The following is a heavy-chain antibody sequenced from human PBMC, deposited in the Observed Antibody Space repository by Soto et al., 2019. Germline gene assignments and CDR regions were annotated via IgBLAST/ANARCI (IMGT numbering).Heavy chain of an antibody. D-gene: IGHD3-10*01. Sequence: QVQLQESGPGLVKPSQTLSLTCTVSGGSISSGDYYWSWIRQPPGKGLEWIGYIDYSGGTYYTPSLKSLVTISVDTSKNQFSLKLSSVTAADTAVYYGASNYYGSGSYSNWFDPWGQGTLVTVSS. CDR2: IDYSGGT. CDR3: ASNYYGSGSYSNWFDP. J-gene: IGHJ5*02. CDR1: GGSISSGDYY. V-gene: IGHV4-30-4*01.